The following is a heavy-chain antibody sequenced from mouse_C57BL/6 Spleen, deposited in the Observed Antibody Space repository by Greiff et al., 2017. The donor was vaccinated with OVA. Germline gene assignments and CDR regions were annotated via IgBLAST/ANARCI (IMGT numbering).Heavy chain of an antibody. J-gene: IGHJ4*01. V-gene: IGHV7-3*01. CDR3: ARSGYYAMDY. CDR2: IRNKANGYTT. CDR1: GFTFTDYY. Sequence: DVKLVESGGGLVQPGGSLSLSCAASGFTFTDYYMSWVRQPPGKALEWLGFIRNKANGYTTEYSASVKGRFTISRDHSQSILYLQMNALSAEDSATYYCARSGYYAMDYWGQGTSVTVSS. D-gene: IGHD4-1*01.